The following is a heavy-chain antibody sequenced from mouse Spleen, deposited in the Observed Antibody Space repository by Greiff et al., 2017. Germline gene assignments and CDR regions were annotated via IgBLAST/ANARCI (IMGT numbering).Heavy chain of an antibody. D-gene: IGHD2-4*01. CDR1: GYTFTDYY. V-gene: IGHV1-26*01. CDR3: ARLMITFAY. J-gene: IGHJ3*01. CDR2: INPNNGGT. Sequence: VQLQQSGPELVKPGASVKISCKASGYTFTDYYMNWVKQSHGKSLEWIGDINPNNGGTSYNQKFKGKATLTVDKSSSTAYMELRSLTSEDSAVYYCARLMITFAYWGQGTLVTVSA.